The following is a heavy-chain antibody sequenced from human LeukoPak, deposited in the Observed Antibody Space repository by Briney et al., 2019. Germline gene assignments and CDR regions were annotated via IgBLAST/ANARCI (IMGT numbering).Heavy chain of an antibody. CDR3: ARPGIAVAGIDY. D-gene: IGHD6-19*01. J-gene: IGHJ4*02. V-gene: IGHV3-48*03. Sequence: PGGSLRLSCAASGFTFSSYEMNWVRQAPGKGLEWVSYISSSGSTIYYADSVKGRFTISRDNAKNSLYLQMNSLRAEDTAVYYCARPGIAVAGIDYWGQGTLVTVSS. CDR2: ISSSGSTI. CDR1: GFTFSSYE.